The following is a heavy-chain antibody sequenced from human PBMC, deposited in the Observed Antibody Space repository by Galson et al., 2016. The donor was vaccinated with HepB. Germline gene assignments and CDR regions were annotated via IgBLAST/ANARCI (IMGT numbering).Heavy chain of an antibody. D-gene: IGHD3-10*02. J-gene: IGHJ3*02. V-gene: IGHV2-5*02. CDR3: AHGIATMSYSLHI. CDR1: GFSLSTDGVG. CDR2: IFWDDNK. Sequence: PALVKPTQTLTLTCSFSGFSLSTDGVGVGWVRQPPGKALEWLALIFWDDNKRYSPFLKTSLTITKDTSRSQVFLTMTNVGPADTATYYCAHGIATMSYSLHIWGQGTMVTVSS.